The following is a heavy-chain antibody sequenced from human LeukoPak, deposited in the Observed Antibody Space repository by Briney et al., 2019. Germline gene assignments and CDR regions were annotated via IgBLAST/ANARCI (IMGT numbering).Heavy chain of an antibody. CDR2: IGAGGTFT. Sequence: GGSLRLSCTASGFTFSSYAMNWVRQAPGKGLEWVSGIGAGGTFTYYADSVKGRFTIFRDNSRNTLYLQMNSLRAEDTAVYYCAQNARYFDYWGQGTLVTVSS. CDR3: AQNARYFDY. J-gene: IGHJ4*02. CDR1: GFTFSSYA. V-gene: IGHV3-23*01.